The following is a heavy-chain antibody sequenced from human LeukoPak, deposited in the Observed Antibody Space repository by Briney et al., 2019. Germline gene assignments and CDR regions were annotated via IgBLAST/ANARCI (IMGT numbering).Heavy chain of an antibody. CDR2: ISYSGST. V-gene: IGHV4-59*01. J-gene: IGHJ4*02. Sequence: PETLSLTCILSGGSISSYYWSCVRHSPGEGLEWSGYISYSGSTNYSPSLKSRVTISVDTSKNQFSLKLSSVTAADTAVYCWAREGFGELTFDYWGQGILVTVSS. CDR1: GGSISSYY. CDR3: AREGFGELTFDY. D-gene: IGHD3-10*01.